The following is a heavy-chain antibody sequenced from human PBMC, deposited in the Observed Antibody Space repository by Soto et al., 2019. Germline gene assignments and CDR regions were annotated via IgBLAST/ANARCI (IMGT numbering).Heavy chain of an antibody. CDR3: ARGRDLAVAGNGMDV. CDR1: GGSFSGYY. J-gene: IGHJ6*02. CDR2: INHSGST. V-gene: IGHV4-34*01. Sequence: SETLSLTCAVYGGSFSGYYWSWIRQPPGKGLEWIGEINHSGSTNYNPSLKSRVTISVDTSKNQFSLKLSSVTAADTAVYYCARGRDLAVAGNGMDVWGQGTTVTVSS. D-gene: IGHD6-19*01.